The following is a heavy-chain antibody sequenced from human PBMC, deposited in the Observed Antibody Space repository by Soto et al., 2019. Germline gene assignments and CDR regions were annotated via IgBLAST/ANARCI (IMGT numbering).Heavy chain of an antibody. Sequence: EVQLLESGGGLVQPGGYLRLSCAASGFTFSSYAMSWVRQAPGKGLEWVSAISGSGGSTYYADSVKGRFTISRDNSKNTLYLQRNSLRAEDTAVYYCATGWGEWLAYRNDAFDIGGQGTMVTFSS. J-gene: IGHJ3*02. CDR1: GFTFSSYA. V-gene: IGHV3-23*01. D-gene: IGHD6-19*01. CDR3: ATGWGEWLAYRNDAFDI. CDR2: ISGSGGST.